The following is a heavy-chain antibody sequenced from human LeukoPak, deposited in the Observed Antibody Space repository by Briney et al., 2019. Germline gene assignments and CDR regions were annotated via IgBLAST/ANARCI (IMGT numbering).Heavy chain of an antibody. J-gene: IGHJ4*02. CDR1: GGSISSGSYY. V-gene: IGHV4-30-4*08. Sequence: SETLSLTCTVSGGSISSGSYYWSWIRQPPGKGLEWIGYIYYSGSTYYNPSLKSRVTISVDTSKNQFSLKLSSVTAADTAVYYCARETDYGDYKRWGQGTLVTVSS. D-gene: IGHD4-17*01. CDR2: IYYSGST. CDR3: ARETDYGDYKR.